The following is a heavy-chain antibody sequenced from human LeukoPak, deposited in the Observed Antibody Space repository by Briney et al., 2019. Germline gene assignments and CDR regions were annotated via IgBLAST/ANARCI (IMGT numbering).Heavy chain of an antibody. Sequence: PGGSLRLSCAASGFTVSSNYMSWVRQAPGKGLEWVSVIYSGGSTYYADSVKGRFTISRDNSKNTLYLQMNSLRAEDTAVYYCVRDFMAMGGTTAHLHYWGQGTLVTVSS. J-gene: IGHJ4*02. V-gene: IGHV3-53*01. CDR2: IYSGGST. CDR1: GFTVSSNY. D-gene: IGHD1-26*01. CDR3: VRDFMAMGGTTAHLHY.